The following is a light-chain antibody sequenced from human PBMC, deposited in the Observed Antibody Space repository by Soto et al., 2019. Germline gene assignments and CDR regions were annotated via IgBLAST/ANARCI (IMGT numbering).Light chain of an antibody. CDR3: QQYGSSPNT. CDR1: QSVSSSY. J-gene: IGKJ2*01. V-gene: IGKV3-20*01. Sequence: EIVLTQSPGTLSLSLGERATLSCRASQSVSSSYLAWYQQQPGQAPRLLIYGASSRATGIPDRFSGSGSGTDFTLTISRLEPEDFAVYYCQQYGSSPNTFGQGTKLEIK. CDR2: GAS.